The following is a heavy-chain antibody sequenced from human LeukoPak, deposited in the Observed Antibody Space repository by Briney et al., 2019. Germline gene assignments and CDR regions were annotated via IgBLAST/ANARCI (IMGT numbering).Heavy chain of an antibody. CDR3: ARDSRQIWFGERQYGMDV. CDR2: IYYSGST. Sequence: SETLSLTCTVSGGSISSGGYYWSWIRQHPGKGLEWIGYIYYSGSTYYNPSLKSRVTISVDTSKNQFSLKLSSVTAADTAVYYCARDSRQIWFGERQYGMDVWGQGTTVTVSS. CDR1: GGSISSGGYY. D-gene: IGHD3-10*01. V-gene: IGHV4-31*03. J-gene: IGHJ6*02.